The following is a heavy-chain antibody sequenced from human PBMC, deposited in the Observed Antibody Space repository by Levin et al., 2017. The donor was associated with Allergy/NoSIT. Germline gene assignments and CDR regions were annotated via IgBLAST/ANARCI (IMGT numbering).Heavy chain of an antibody. CDR2: ISGSGGST. D-gene: IGHD2-2*01. Sequence: GGSLRLSCAASGFTFSSYAMSWVRQAPGKGLEWVSAISGSGGSTYYADSVKGRFTISRDNSKNTLYLQMNSLRAEDTAVYYCAVHGGGYQLLTTYYFDYWGQGTLVTVSS. J-gene: IGHJ4*02. V-gene: IGHV3-23*01. CDR3: AVHGGGYQLLTTYYFDY. CDR1: GFTFSSYA.